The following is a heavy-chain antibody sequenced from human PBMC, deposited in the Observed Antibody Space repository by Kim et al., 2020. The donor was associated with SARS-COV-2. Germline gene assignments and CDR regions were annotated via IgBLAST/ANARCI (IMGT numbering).Heavy chain of an antibody. CDR2: IKHNGSGK. V-gene: IGHV3-7*01. Sequence: GGSLRLSCAASGFTFSSYWMSWVRQAPGKGLEWVANIKHNGSGKYYVDSVKGRFTISRDNAKNTLYLQMNSLRAEDTAVYYCARSYSYVDYWRQGTLVT. J-gene: IGHJ4*02. CDR3: ARSYSYVDY. CDR1: GFTFSSYW. D-gene: IGHD5-18*01.